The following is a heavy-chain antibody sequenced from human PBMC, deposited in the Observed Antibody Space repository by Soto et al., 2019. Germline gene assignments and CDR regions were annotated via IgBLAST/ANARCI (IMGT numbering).Heavy chain of an antibody. CDR2: LSSGGDYT. J-gene: IGHJ3*02. Sequence: EVQLLESGGDLVQPGGSLRLSCAASGFTFSNYAMTWVRQAPGKGLEWVSGLSSGGDYTYYADSVKGRFSISRDNSKNTLYLQANSLRAEDTAVYYCAKNSMQCSRPTCYTLASAFDIWGQGTMVTISS. CDR1: GFTFSNYA. V-gene: IGHV3-23*01. D-gene: IGHD2-2*02. CDR3: AKNSMQCSRPTCYTLASAFDI.